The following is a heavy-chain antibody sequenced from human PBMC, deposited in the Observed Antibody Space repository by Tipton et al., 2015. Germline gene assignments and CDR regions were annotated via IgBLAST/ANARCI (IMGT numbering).Heavy chain of an antibody. CDR3: ARDGGYGDYADFHH. V-gene: IGHV4-34*01. J-gene: IGHJ1*01. D-gene: IGHD4-17*01. Sequence: TLSLTCAVYDGSFSGYYWSWIRQPPGKGLEWIGEIKHSGSTNYNPSLQSRVTISVDTSKNQFSLRLSSVTAADTALYYCARDGGYGDYADFHHWGQGTLVTVSS. CDR2: IKHSGST. CDR1: DGSFSGYY.